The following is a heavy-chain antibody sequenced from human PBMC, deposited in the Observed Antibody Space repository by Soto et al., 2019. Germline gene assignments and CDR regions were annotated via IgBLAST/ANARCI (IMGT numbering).Heavy chain of an antibody. J-gene: IGHJ6*02. D-gene: IGHD4-17*01. CDR1: GFTFSNYA. Sequence: GGSLRLSCAGSGFTFSNYAMSWVRQAPGKGLELVSGISASGGATYYADSVKGRFTISRDNSKNTHSLQMNSLRAEDTAVYYCAKDHNGDYVGGFEFRGQGTTVTVSS. V-gene: IGHV3-23*01. CDR3: AKDHNGDYVGGFEF. CDR2: ISASGGAT.